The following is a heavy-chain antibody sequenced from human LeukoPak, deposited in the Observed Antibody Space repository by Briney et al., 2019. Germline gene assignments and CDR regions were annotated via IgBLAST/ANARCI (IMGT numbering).Heavy chain of an antibody. CDR1: GFTFSTYA. CDR3: ARDQELYYFDY. CDR2: ISYDGSNK. D-gene: IGHD1-1*01. V-gene: IGHV3-30-3*01. J-gene: IGHJ4*02. Sequence: GGSLRLPCAASGFTFSTYAMHWVRQAPGKGLEWVAAISYDGSNKNYADSVKGRFTISRDNSKNTLYLQMNSLRAEDTAVYYCARDQELYYFDYWGQGTRVTVSS.